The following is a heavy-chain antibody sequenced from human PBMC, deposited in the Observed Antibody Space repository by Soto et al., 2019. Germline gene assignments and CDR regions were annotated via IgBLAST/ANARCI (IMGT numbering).Heavy chain of an antibody. J-gene: IGHJ4*02. Sequence: AAVKVSCKASGYTFTGYAMHWVRQAPGQRLEWMGWINAGNGNTKYSQKFQGRVTITRDTSASTAYMELSSLRSEDTAVYYCARSSATYYYDSSGYFHYWGQGNLVTVSS. V-gene: IGHV1-3*01. CDR1: GYTFTGYA. D-gene: IGHD3-22*01. CDR3: ARSSATYYYDSSGYFHY. CDR2: INAGNGNT.